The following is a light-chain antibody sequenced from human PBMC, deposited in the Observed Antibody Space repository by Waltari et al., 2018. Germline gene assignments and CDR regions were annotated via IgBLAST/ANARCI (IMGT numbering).Light chain of an antibody. CDR1: QSLSKKY. CDR2: GAS. J-gene: IGKJ2*01. V-gene: IGKV3-20*01. Sequence: VLTQSPGTLSLSPGERVTLSFRASQSLSKKYLAWYQQNPGQAPRLLIYGASSRAAGIPDRFSGSGSGTDFTLTISRLEPEDFAMYYCQQYGSSVMYTFGQGTKLEIK. CDR3: QQYGSSVMYT.